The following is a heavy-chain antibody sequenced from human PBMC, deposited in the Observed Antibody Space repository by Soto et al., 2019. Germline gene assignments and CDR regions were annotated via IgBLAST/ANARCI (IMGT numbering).Heavy chain of an antibody. CDR1: GGSFSGYY. Sequence: SETLSLTCAVYGGSFSGYYWSWIRQPPGKGLEWIGEINHSGSTNYNPSLKSRVTISVDTSKNQFSLKLSSVTAADTAVYYCARGLPRMQLRSRHLINCSDDGCQGTLVT. CDR3: ARGLPRMQLRSRHLINCSDD. J-gene: IGHJ4*02. D-gene: IGHD5-18*01. V-gene: IGHV4-34*01. CDR2: INHSGST.